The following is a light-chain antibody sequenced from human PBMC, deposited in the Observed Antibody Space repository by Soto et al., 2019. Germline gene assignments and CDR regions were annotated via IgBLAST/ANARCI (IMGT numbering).Light chain of an antibody. CDR2: GAS. CDR3: QQYGSSPPRT. Sequence: EIVLTQSPGILSLSPGERATLSCRASQSVSNDFLAWYQQKPGQAPRLLIYGASTRATDVPDRFSSSGSGADFTLTISRLEPEDFAVYYCQQYGSSPPRTFGQGTKVDIK. V-gene: IGKV3-20*01. CDR1: QSVSNDF. J-gene: IGKJ1*01.